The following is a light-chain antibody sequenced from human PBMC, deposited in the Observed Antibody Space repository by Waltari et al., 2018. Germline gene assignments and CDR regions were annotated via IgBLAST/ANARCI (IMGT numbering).Light chain of an antibody. V-gene: IGKV3-20*01. CDR3: QHYVRLPAT. CDR2: GAS. Sequence: SCRASQSVSRTLAWYQQKPGQAPRLLIYGASTRATGIPERFSGGGSGIDFSLTINRLEPEDFAVYYCQHYVRLPATFGQGTKVEIK. CDR1: QSVSRT. J-gene: IGKJ1*01.